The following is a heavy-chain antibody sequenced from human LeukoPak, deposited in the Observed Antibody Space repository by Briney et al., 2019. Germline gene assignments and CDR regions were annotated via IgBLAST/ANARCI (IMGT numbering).Heavy chain of an antibody. J-gene: IGHJ4*02. Sequence: GGSLRLSCAASGFVFSNFWMSWVRQAPGKGQEWVANIKEDGSVKYYVASVKGRFTISRDNARNSLYLQMNSLTAEDTAVYYCATSYDSSGNNWGQGTLVTVSS. CDR3: ATSYDSSGNN. CDR2: IKEDGSVK. V-gene: IGHV3-7*01. CDR1: GFVFSNFW. D-gene: IGHD3-22*01.